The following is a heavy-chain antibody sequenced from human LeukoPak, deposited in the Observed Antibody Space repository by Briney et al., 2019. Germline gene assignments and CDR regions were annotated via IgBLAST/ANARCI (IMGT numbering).Heavy chain of an antibody. J-gene: IGHJ4*02. V-gene: IGHV3-23*01. CDR3: AKGFYNSGTSLSALDD. Sequence: GGSLRLSCAASGFTFSSYPMSWVRQAPGKGLEWVSVISGSDGTTKYADSVKGRFNISRDNSKDTLSLQMNSLRAEDTAVYYCAKGFYNSGTSLSALDDWGQGTLVTVSS. D-gene: IGHD3-10*01. CDR1: GFTFSSYP. CDR2: ISGSDGTT.